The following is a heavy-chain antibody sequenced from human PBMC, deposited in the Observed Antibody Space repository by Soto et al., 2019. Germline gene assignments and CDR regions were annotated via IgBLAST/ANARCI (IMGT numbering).Heavy chain of an antibody. D-gene: IGHD5-12*01. CDR3: ARVERWLQFNGY. J-gene: IGHJ4*02. CDR2: ISYDGSNK. V-gene: IGHV3-30-3*01. CDR1: GYTFRSYA. Sequence: RARAIRLSFSASGYTFRSYAMHWVRQAPGKGLEWVAVISYDGSNKYYADSVKGRFTTSRDNSKNTLYLQMNSLRAEDTAVYYCARVERWLQFNGYWGQGPLVPSSQ.